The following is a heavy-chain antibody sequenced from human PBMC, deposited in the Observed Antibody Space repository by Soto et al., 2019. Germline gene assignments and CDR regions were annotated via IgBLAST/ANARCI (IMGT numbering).Heavy chain of an antibody. CDR3: ARSSGYATPLDQ. J-gene: IGHJ4*02. V-gene: IGHV4-59*01. Sequence: SETLSLTCGVSGGSMNTFYWSGVRQSPGKGLEWIGYIYFRGTTYYHPSLQSRVSISIDTSQNQFSLKLNSMTTADTAVYYCARSSGYATPLDQWGQGTLVTVSS. CDR2: IYFRGTT. CDR1: GGSMNTFY. D-gene: IGHD3-22*01.